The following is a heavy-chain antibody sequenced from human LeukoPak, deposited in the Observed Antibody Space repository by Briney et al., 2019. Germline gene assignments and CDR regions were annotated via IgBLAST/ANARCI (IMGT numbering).Heavy chain of an antibody. CDR1: GYTLTSYA. CDR2: INAGNGNT. Sequence: GASVKVSCKASGYTLTSYAMHWVRQAPGQRLEWMGWINAGNGNTKYSQKFQGRVTITRDTSASTAYMELSSLRSEDTAVYYCARATTVTLFDYWGQGTLVTVSS. D-gene: IGHD4-17*01. J-gene: IGHJ4*02. CDR3: ARATTVTLFDY. V-gene: IGHV1-3*01.